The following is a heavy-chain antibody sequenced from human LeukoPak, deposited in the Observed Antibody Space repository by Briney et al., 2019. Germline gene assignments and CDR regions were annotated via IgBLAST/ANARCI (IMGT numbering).Heavy chain of an antibody. J-gene: IGHJ4*02. V-gene: IGHV3-30-3*01. CDR1: GFTFSNYA. D-gene: IGHD5-12*01. CDR3: AREGGRDGYNAIDY. CDR2: IFYDGTNK. Sequence: GGSLRLSCAASGFTFSNYAMHWVRQAPGKGLEWVTLIFYDGTNKYYADSVKGRFTISRDNSKNTLYLQMNSLRTEDTAVYYCAREGGRDGYNAIDYWGQGTLVTVSS.